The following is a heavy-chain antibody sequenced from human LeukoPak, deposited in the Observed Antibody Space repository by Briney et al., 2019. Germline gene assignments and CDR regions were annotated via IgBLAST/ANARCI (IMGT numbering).Heavy chain of an antibody. Sequence: GGSLRLSCAASGFTFSSYWMHWVRQAPGKGLVWVSRINSDGSSTSYADSVKGRFTISRDNAKNTLYLQMNSLRAEDTAVYYCARDCGITMVPDAFDIWGQGTMVTVSS. J-gene: IGHJ3*02. CDR3: ARDCGITMVPDAFDI. V-gene: IGHV3-74*01. CDR1: GFTFSSYW. CDR2: INSDGSST. D-gene: IGHD3-10*01.